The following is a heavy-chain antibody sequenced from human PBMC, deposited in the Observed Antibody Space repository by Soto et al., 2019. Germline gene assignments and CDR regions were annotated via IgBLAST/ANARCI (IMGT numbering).Heavy chain of an antibody. Sequence: GGSLRLSCAASGFTFNAYTMHWVRQAPGKGLEWVSLISWDGGITYYGDSVKGRFTVSRDNSDNSLYLQMTSLRSDDTAFYYCAKDSYDILTGQKRYFDSWGQGTLVTVS. V-gene: IGHV3-43*01. CDR2: ISWDGGIT. CDR1: GFTFNAYT. CDR3: AKDSYDILTGQKRYFDS. J-gene: IGHJ4*02. D-gene: IGHD3-9*01.